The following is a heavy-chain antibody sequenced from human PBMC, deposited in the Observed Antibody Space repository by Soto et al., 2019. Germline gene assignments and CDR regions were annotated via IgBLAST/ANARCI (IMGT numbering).Heavy chain of an antibody. D-gene: IGHD2-2*02. Sequence: GGSLRLSCAASGFTFSSYAMHWVRQAPGKGLEWVAVISYDGSNKYYADSVKGRFTISRDNSKNTLYLQMNSLRAEDTAVYYCARYEYQMLYVYYYGMDVWGQGTKVTVYS. V-gene: IGHV3-30-3*01. CDR2: ISYDGSNK. CDR3: ARYEYQMLYVYYYGMDV. CDR1: GFTFSSYA. J-gene: IGHJ6*02.